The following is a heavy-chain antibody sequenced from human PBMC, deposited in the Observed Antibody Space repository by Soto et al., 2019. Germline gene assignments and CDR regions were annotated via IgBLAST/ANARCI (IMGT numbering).Heavy chain of an antibody. V-gene: IGHV4-30-4*01. Sequence: QVQLQESGPGLVKPSQTLSLTCTVSGGSISSGDYYWSWIRQPPGKGLEWIGYIYYSGSTYYNPSLKSRVIISLDTSNNQFSLKLSSVTAADTAVYYCARDFWSGGYGMDVWGQGTTVTVSS. CDR3: ARDFWSGGYGMDV. D-gene: IGHD3-3*01. CDR2: IYYSGST. CDR1: GGSISSGDYY. J-gene: IGHJ6*02.